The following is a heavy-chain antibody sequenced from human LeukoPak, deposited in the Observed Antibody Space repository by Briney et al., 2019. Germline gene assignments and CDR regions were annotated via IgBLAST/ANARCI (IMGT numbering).Heavy chain of an antibody. CDR3: ARGQQLWFSGSGSYYGY. D-gene: IGHD3-10*01. J-gene: IGHJ4*02. CDR1: GGSFSGYY. Sequence: SETLSLTCAVYGGSFSGYYWSWIRQPPGKGLEWIGEINYSGSTNYDPSLKSRVTISVDTSKNQFSLKLSSVTAADTAVYYCARGQQLWFSGSGSYYGYWGQGTLVTVSS. V-gene: IGHV4-34*01. CDR2: INYSGST.